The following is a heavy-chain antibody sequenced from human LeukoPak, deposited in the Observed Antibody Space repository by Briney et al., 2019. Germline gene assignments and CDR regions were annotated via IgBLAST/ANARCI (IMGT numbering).Heavy chain of an antibody. V-gene: IGHV3-23*01. J-gene: IGHJ4*02. CDR1: GFTFSSYA. CDR2: ISGSGGST. CDR3: AKDTSLYDFWSGYYSFDY. Sequence: GGSLRLSCAASGFTFSSYAMSWVRQAPGKGLEWVSAISGSGGSTYYADSVKGRFTIPRDNSKNTLYLQMNSLRAEDTAVYYCAKDTSLYDFWSGYYSFDYWGQGTLVTVSS. D-gene: IGHD3-3*01.